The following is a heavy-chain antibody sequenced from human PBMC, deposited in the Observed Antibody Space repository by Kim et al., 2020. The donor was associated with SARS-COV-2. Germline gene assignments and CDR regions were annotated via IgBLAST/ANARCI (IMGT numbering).Heavy chain of an antibody. D-gene: IGHD2-15*01. CDR1: GGSIDSYY. J-gene: IGHJ5*02. V-gene: IGHV4-59*01. Sequence: SETLSLTCTVSGGSIDSYYWSWIRQSPGKGLEWIGYINYSGSTNYNPSLKSRVTISVDTSNIQFSLHLNSVNAADTAVYYCARDYYSAFDPWGQGTLVTVSS. CDR2: INYSGST. CDR3: ARDYYSAFDP.